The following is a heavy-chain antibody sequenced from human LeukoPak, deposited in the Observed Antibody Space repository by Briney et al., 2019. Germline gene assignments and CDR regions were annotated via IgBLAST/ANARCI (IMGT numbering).Heavy chain of an antibody. D-gene: IGHD3-10*01. Sequence: PGGSLRLSCAASGFTFDDYTMHWVRQAPGKGLEWVSLISWDGGSTYYADSVKGRFTISRDNSKNSLYLQMNSLRTEDTALYYCAKDLSGFGEFLSAFDIWGQGIMVTVSS. J-gene: IGHJ3*02. CDR3: AKDLSGFGEFLSAFDI. V-gene: IGHV3-43*01. CDR2: ISWDGGST. CDR1: GFTFDDYT.